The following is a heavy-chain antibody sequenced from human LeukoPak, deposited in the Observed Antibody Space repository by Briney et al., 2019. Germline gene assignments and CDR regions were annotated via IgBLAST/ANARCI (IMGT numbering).Heavy chain of an antibody. CDR2: ISSSGSTI. D-gene: IGHD6-19*01. Sequence: GGSLRLSCAASGFTFSDYYMSWIRQAPGKGLEWVSYISSSGSTIYYADSVKGRFTISRDNAKNSLYLQMNSLRAEDTAVYYCTTDPVGGTSTNDYGGQGTLVTVSS. J-gene: IGHJ4*02. V-gene: IGHV3-11*01. CDR1: GFTFSDYY. CDR3: TTDPVGGTSTNDY.